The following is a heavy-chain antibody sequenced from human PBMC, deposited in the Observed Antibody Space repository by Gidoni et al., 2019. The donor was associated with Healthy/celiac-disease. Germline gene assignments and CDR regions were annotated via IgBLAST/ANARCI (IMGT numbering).Heavy chain of an antibody. Sequence: EVQLLESGGGLVQPGGSLRLSCAASGFTFSSYAMSWVRQAPGQGLEWVSAISGSGGSTYYADSVKGRFTISRDNSKNTLYLQMNSLRAEDTAVYYCARRIAAAGNFDYWGQGTLVTVSS. V-gene: IGHV3-23*01. CDR3: ARRIAAAGNFDY. J-gene: IGHJ4*02. D-gene: IGHD6-13*01. CDR2: ISGSGGST. CDR1: GFTFSSYA.